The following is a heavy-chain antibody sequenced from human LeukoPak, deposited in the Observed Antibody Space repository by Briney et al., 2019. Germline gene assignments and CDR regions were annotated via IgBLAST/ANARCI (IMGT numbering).Heavy chain of an antibody. CDR3: AKGLGREYYYYYMDV. Sequence: GGSLRLSCAASGFTFSSYAMSWVRQAPGKGLEWLSAISGSGGSTYYADSVKGRFTISRDNSKDTLYLQMNSLRVEDTAVYYCAKGLGREYYYYYMDVWGKGTTVTVSS. D-gene: IGHD1-26*01. V-gene: IGHV3-23*01. J-gene: IGHJ6*03. CDR1: GFTFSSYA. CDR2: ISGSGGST.